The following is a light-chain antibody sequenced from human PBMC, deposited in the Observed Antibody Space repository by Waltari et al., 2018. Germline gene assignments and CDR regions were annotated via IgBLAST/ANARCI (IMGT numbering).Light chain of an antibody. CDR3: SSFSSSTAGI. CDR2: DVS. V-gene: IGLV2-14*01. CDR1: SSDIGAFNF. J-gene: IGLJ2*01. Sequence: LTQPASVSGSPGQSFTISRAATSSDIGAFNFISWYQQRPGKAPELLVYDVSHRPSGVSTRFSGSKSDNTAALTISGLQAEDEAVYYCSSFSSSTAGIFGGGTKVTVL.